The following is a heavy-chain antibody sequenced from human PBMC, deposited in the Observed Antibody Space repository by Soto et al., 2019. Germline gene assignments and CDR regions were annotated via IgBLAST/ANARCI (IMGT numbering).Heavy chain of an antibody. J-gene: IGHJ4*02. V-gene: IGHV4-34*01. CDR2: INHGGST. D-gene: IGHD6-19*01. Sequence: QVRLQQWGAGLLKPSETLSLTCAVYGGSFSGYYWSWIRQPPGKGLEWIGEINHGGSTNYNPSLKSRVTISVDTSNNHFSLKLSSVIAADTAVYYCARGRVSSGWYRDYWGQGTLVTVSS. CDR3: ARGRVSSGWYRDY. CDR1: GGSFSGYY.